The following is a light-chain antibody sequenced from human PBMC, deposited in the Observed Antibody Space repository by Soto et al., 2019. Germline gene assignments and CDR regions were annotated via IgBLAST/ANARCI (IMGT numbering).Light chain of an antibody. Sequence: EIVLTQSPATLSLSPGERATLSCRASQSVSSNYLAWYQQKPGQAPRLLVYGASSRATGIPDRFSGSGSGTDFTLTISRLEPEDFAVYYCQQYGSSRWTFGQGTKVDI. V-gene: IGKV3-20*01. J-gene: IGKJ1*01. CDR2: GAS. CDR1: QSVSSNY. CDR3: QQYGSSRWT.